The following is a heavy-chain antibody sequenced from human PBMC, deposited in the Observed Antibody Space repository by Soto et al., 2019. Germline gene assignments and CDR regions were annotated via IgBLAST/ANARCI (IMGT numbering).Heavy chain of an antibody. CDR1: GFTFSSYG. V-gene: IGHV3-30*18. Sequence: QVQWVESGGGVVQPGRSLRLSCEASGFTFSSYGMHWVRQGPGKGLEWVAMISYDGSDKYYADSVKGRFTISRDNSKNTLFLQMNALTGEDTALYYCAKDNPAVDYWGQGALVTVSS. CDR3: AKDNPAVDY. CDR2: ISYDGSDK. J-gene: IGHJ4*02.